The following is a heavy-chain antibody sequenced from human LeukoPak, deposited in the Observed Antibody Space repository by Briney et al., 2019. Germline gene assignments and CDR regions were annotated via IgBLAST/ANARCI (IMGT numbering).Heavy chain of an antibody. Sequence: GGSRELSGAASGLTFITHWMSWVRQAPGKGWEWVANIKQDGSEKYYVDSVKGRFTISRDNAKNSLYLQMNSLRAEDTAVYYCAKFGSSGLQGYWGQGTLVTVSS. D-gene: IGHD6-6*01. CDR1: GLTFITHW. CDR2: IKQDGSEK. J-gene: IGHJ4*02. V-gene: IGHV3-7*01. CDR3: AKFGSSGLQGY.